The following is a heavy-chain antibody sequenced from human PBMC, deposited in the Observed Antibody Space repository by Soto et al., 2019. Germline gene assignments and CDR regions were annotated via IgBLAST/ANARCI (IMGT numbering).Heavy chain of an antibody. CDR3: ARGAADSFLSDY. CDR1: GGTFSSYS. D-gene: IGHD3-22*01. J-gene: IGHJ4*02. V-gene: IGHV1-69*13. CDR2: IIPIFGTA. Sequence: ASVKVSCKASGGTFSSYSISWVRQAPGQGLEWMGGIIPIFGTANYAQKFQGRVTITADESTSTAYMELSSLRSEDTAVYYCARGAADSFLSDYWGQGTPVTVSS.